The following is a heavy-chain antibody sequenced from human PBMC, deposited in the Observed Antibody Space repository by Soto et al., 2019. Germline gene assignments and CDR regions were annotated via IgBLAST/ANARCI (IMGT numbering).Heavy chain of an antibody. V-gene: IGHV3-9*01. D-gene: IGHD6-13*01. CDR1: GFTFDDYA. J-gene: IGHJ3*02. CDR3: AKDIRRGIAAAWGDAFDI. CDR2: ISWNSGSI. Sequence: EVQLVESGGGLVQPGRSLRLSCAASGFTFDDYAMHWVRQAPGKGLEWVSGISWNSGSIGYADSGKGRFTISRDNAKNSLYLQMTSLRAEDTALYYCAKDIRRGIAAAWGDAFDIWGQGTMVTVSS.